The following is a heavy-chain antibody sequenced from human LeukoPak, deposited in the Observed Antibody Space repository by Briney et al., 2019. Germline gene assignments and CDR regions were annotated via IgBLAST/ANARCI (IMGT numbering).Heavy chain of an antibody. V-gene: IGHV3-30*02. CDR3: AKDGGIYQFDY. Sequence: PGGSLRLSCAASGFTFSSYGMHWVRQAPGKGLEWVAFIPYDGSNKYYADSVKGRFTISRDSSKNTLYLQMESLRAEDTAVYYCAKDGGIYQFDYWGQGTLVTVSS. CDR2: IPYDGSNK. CDR1: GFTFSSYG. D-gene: IGHD1-26*01. J-gene: IGHJ4*02.